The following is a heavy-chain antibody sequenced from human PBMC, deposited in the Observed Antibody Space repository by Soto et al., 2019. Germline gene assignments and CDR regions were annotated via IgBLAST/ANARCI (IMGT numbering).Heavy chain of an antibody. Sequence: GGSLRLSCAASGFTFSSYSMNWVRQAPGKGLEWVSSISSSSSYIYYADSVKGRFTISRDNAKNSLYLQMNSLRAEDTAVYYCARDDNQYYYGSGSYYNQPPYYYYGMDVWGQGTTVTVSS. J-gene: IGHJ6*02. CDR3: ARDDNQYYYGSGSYYNQPPYYYYGMDV. D-gene: IGHD3-10*01. V-gene: IGHV3-21*01. CDR1: GFTFSSYS. CDR2: ISSSSSYI.